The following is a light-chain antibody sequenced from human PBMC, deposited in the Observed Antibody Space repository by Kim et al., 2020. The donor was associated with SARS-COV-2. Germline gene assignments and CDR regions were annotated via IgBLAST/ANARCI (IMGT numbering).Light chain of an antibody. CDR1: SLRIYY. CDR3: NSRDSSDNHVV. CDR2: GKN. J-gene: IGLJ2*01. V-gene: IGLV3-19*01. Sequence: ALGQTDRLTWHGDSLRIYYASWYQQKPGRAPVLVIYGKNNRPSGIPDRFSGSSSGNTASLTITGAQAEDEADYYCNSRDSSDNHVVFGGGTQLTVL.